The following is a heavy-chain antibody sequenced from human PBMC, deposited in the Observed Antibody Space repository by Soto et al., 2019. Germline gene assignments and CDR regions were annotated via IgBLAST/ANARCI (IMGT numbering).Heavy chain of an antibody. Sequence: PSETLSLTCTVSGGSISSYYWSWFRQPPGRGLEWIGDIYYSGSTNYKPSIKSRVTISEDTSKNQFSLKLGSVTAADTAVYYCARRAGCSSPSCYGYNWFDPWGQGTLVTVSS. J-gene: IGHJ5*02. V-gene: IGHV4-59*08. D-gene: IGHD2-2*01. CDR3: ARRAGCSSPSCYGYNWFDP. CDR2: IYYSGST. CDR1: GGSISSYY.